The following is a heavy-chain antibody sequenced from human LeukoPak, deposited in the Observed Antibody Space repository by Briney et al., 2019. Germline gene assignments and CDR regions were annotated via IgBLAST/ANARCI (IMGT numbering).Heavy chain of an antibody. CDR1: GGSISSYY. D-gene: IGHD2-15*01. V-gene: IGHV4-4*07. J-gene: IGHJ6*03. CDR2: IYTSGST. CDR3: ARERGPHLGYCSGGSCYSSGYYYYYMDV. Sequence: SETLSLTCTVSGGSISSYYWSWIRQPAGKGLEWIGRIYTSGSTNYNPSLKSRVTMSVDTSKNQFSLNLSSVTAADTAVYYCARERGPHLGYCSGGSCYSSGYYYYYMDVWGKGATVTISS.